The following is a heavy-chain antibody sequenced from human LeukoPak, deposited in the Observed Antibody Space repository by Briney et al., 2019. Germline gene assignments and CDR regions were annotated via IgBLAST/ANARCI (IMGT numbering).Heavy chain of an antibody. CDR3: ARRGYYDILTGYSYYFDY. Sequence: PSETLSLTCTVSAYSISRGYYWGWIRQPPGKGLEWIGYIYYSGSTYYNPSLKSRVTISVDTSKNQFSLKLSSVTAADTAVYYCARRGYYDILTGYSYYFDYWGQGTLVTVSS. CDR2: IYYSGST. CDR1: AYSISRGYY. J-gene: IGHJ4*02. D-gene: IGHD3-9*01. V-gene: IGHV4-38-2*02.